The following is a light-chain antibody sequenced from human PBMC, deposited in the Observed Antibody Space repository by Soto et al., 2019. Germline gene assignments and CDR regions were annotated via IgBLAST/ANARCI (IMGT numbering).Light chain of an antibody. CDR2: GAS. V-gene: IGKV3-15*01. CDR3: QQYNNWPPWT. Sequence: EIVMTQSPATLSVSPGERATLSCRASQSVSSNLAWYQQKPGQPPRLLIYGASTRATGIPARFSGSGSGTEFTLTISSLQSEDFAVYYCQQYNNWPPWTCGQGTKVEIK. J-gene: IGKJ1*01. CDR1: QSVSSN.